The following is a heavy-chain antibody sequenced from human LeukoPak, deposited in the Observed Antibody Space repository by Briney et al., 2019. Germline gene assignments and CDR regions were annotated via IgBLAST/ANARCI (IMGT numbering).Heavy chain of an antibody. Sequence: ASVKVSCKASGYTFTSYGISWVRQAPGQGLEWMGWISAYNGNTNYAQTLQGRVTMTTDTSTSTAYMELRSLRSDDTAVYYCARAKLTAYYYDSSGYLDYWGQGTLVTVSS. D-gene: IGHD3-22*01. J-gene: IGHJ4*02. CDR1: GYTFTSYG. CDR2: ISAYNGNT. CDR3: ARAKLTAYYYDSSGYLDY. V-gene: IGHV1-18*04.